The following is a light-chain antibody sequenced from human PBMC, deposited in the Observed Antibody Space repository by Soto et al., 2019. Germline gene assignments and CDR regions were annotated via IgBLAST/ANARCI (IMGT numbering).Light chain of an antibody. Sequence: EIVLTQSPGTLSLSPGKRATLSCRASQSVSSNLAWYQQKPGQAPRLLIYGASSRATGIPARFSGSGSGTEFTLTISGLQSEDFAVYYCQQYNNWPWTCGQGTKVDIK. CDR3: QQYNNWPWT. V-gene: IGKV3-15*01. CDR2: GAS. CDR1: QSVSSN. J-gene: IGKJ1*01.